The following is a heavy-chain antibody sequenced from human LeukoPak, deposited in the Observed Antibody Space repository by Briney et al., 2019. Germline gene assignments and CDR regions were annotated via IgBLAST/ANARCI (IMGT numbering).Heavy chain of an antibody. V-gene: IGHV4-30-4*01. J-gene: IGHJ6*04. CDR2: IYYSGST. CDR1: GGSISSGDYY. CDR3: ARGVVVVTATHYYYYGMDV. D-gene: IGHD2-21*02. Sequence: PSQTLSLTCTVSGGSISSGDYYWSWIRQPPGKGLEWIGYIYYSGSTYYNPSLKSRVTISVDTSKSQFSLKLSSVTAADTAVYYCARGVVVVTATHYYYYGMDVWGKGTTVTVSP.